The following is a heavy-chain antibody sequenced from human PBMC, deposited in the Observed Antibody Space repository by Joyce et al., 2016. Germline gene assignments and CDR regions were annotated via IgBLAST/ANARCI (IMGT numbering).Heavy chain of an antibody. CDR3: ARGGIVYDYSMDL. Sequence: EVPLVESGGGLVKPGGSLRISCAASGFTFSTSSMSWFRRAPGKGLEWVSASSSYSTYIFYADSVKGRFTVSRDNAKNSLYLQMNSLRAEDTAVFFCARGGIVYDYSMDLWGQGTTVTVSS. D-gene: IGHD3-22*01. J-gene: IGHJ6*02. V-gene: IGHV3-21*02. CDR1: GFTFSTSS. CDR2: SSSYSTYI.